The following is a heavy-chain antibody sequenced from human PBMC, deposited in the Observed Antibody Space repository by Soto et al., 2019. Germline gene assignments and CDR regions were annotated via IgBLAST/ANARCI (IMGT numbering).Heavy chain of an antibody. Sequence: QVQLVESGGGVVQPGRSLRLYWAASGFTFSNFGIHWVRQAPGKGLEWVAVISYDGSNTYYADSVKGRFTISRDNSKNTLYLQMNSLSPEDTAVYYCAKDSTSWPFDYWGQGTLVTVSS. V-gene: IGHV3-30*18. CDR2: ISYDGSNT. J-gene: IGHJ4*02. D-gene: IGHD6-13*01. CDR1: GFTFSNFG. CDR3: AKDSTSWPFDY.